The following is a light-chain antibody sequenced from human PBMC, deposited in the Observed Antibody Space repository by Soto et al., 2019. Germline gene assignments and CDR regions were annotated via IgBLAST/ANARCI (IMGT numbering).Light chain of an antibody. V-gene: IGKV1-5*01. CDR2: DAS. J-gene: IGKJ1*01. Sequence: DIQMTQSPSTLSSSVGDRVTITCRASQSISSWLAWYQQKPGKAPEVLIYDASTLESGVPSRFSGSRSGTEFTLTISSLQPDDFAVYYCQQYNNSPWTFGQGTKVDIK. CDR3: QQYNNSPWT. CDR1: QSISSW.